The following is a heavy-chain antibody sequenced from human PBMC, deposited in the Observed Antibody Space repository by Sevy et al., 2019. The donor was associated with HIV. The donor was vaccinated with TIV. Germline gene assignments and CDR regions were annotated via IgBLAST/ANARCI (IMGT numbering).Heavy chain of an antibody. CDR2: ISAYNGNT. J-gene: IGHJ5*02. CDR1: GYTFTSYG. Sequence: ASVKVSCKASGYTFTSYGISWVRQAPGQGLEWMGWISAYNGNTNYAQKLQGRVTMTTVTSTSTAYMELGSLRSDDTAVYYCARDRGYCSGGSCYYGWFDPWGQGTLVTVSS. D-gene: IGHD2-15*01. CDR3: ARDRGYCSGGSCYYGWFDP. V-gene: IGHV1-18*01.